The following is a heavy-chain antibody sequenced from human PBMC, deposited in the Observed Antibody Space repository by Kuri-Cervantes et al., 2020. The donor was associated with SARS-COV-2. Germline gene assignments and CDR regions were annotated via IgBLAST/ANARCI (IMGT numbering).Heavy chain of an antibody. CDR3: KTLIDY. Sequence: GGSLSLSCEVSGFLFSASAIHWVRQASGKGLEWVGRVRGKATNYATAYAASVKGRFTISRDDSKNMAYLQMNSLKTEDTAVYYCKTLIDYWGQGALVTVSS. J-gene: IGHJ4*02. CDR1: GFLFSASA. V-gene: IGHV3-73*01. CDR2: VRGKATNYAT.